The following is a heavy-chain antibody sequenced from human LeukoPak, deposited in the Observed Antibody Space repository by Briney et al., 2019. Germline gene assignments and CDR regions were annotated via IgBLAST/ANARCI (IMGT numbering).Heavy chain of an antibody. J-gene: IGHJ6*03. D-gene: IGHD3-22*01. CDR2: IYHSGST. CDR3: ARHLGRSYYDSQRGIYYMDV. V-gene: IGHV4-30-2*03. Sequence: SETLSLTCTVSGGSISSGGYYWSWIRQPPGKGLEWIGYIYHSGSTYYNPSLKSRVTISVDTSKNQFSLKLSSVTAADTAVYYCARHLGRSYYDSQRGIYYMDVWGKGTTVTVSS. CDR1: GGSISSGGYY.